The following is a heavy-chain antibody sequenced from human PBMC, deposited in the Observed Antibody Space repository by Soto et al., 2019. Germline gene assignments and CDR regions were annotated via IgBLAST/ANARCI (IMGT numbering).Heavy chain of an antibody. CDR3: ARGRESSYDFWSGYYLGYNWFDP. CDR2: IYYSGST. D-gene: IGHD3-3*01. V-gene: IGHV4-61*08. J-gene: IGHJ5*02. Sequence: SETLSLTCAVSGGSISSGGYYWSWIRQPPGKGLEWIGYIYYSGSTNYNPSLKSRVTISVDTSKNQFSLKLSSVTAADTAVYYCARGRESSYDFWSGYYLGYNWFDPWGQGTLVTVSS. CDR1: GGSISSGGYY.